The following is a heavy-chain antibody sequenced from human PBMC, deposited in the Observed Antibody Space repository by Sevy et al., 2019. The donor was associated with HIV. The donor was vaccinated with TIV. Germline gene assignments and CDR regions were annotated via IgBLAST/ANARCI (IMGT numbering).Heavy chain of an antibody. CDR2: IYYTGNT. J-gene: IGHJ4*02. CDR1: GGSINNYY. Sequence: SETLSLTCTVSGGSINNYYWNWMRQPPGKGLEWIGYIYYTGNTKYNPSLNSRVTISVDTSKNQFSLKLTSVTAADTAVYYCATGKSLSSGPDTPSTPFDYWGQGALVTVSS. V-gene: IGHV4-59*01. D-gene: IGHD2-15*01. CDR3: ATGKSLSSGPDTPSTPFDY.